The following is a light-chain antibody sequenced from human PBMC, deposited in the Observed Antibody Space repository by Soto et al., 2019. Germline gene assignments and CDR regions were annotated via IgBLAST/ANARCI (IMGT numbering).Light chain of an antibody. CDR2: GAS. Sequence: ENMLTQSPGTLSVSPGERATLSCRARQSISSRYLAWYQQKPGQAPRLLIYGASSRATGIPERFTGSGSGTDFTLTISRLEPEDFAVYYCQQYDSSPTFGQGTKVEIK. CDR1: QSISSRY. J-gene: IGKJ1*01. CDR3: QQYDSSPT. V-gene: IGKV3-20*01.